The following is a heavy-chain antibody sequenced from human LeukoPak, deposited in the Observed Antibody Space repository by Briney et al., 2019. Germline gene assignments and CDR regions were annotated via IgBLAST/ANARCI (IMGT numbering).Heavy chain of an antibody. J-gene: IGHJ4*02. CDR3: ARALPYSYGSMDF. Sequence: PGGSLRLSCAASGFTFSRYAMNWVRQAPGKGLEWVSSISSGSKYIYNADSVKGRFTISRDNAKNSLYLQMNSLRAEGTAVYYCARALPYSYGSMDFWGQGTLVIVSS. CDR1: GFTFSRYA. D-gene: IGHD5-18*01. V-gene: IGHV3-21*01. CDR2: ISSGSKYI.